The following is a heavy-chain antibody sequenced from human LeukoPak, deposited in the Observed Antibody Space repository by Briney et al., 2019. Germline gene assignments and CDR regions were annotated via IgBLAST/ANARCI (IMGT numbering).Heavy chain of an antibody. Sequence: ASVKVSCKASGYTFTGYYIHWVRQAPGQGLEWMGWINPNNGDTNYAQKFQGRVTVTRDTSISTAYMELGSLSSDDTAVYYCARTRGSHISMAYLDYWGQGTLVTVSS. J-gene: IGHJ4*02. CDR2: INPNNGDT. CDR3: ARTRGSHISMAYLDY. V-gene: IGHV1-2*02. CDR1: GYTFTGYY. D-gene: IGHD2/OR15-2a*01.